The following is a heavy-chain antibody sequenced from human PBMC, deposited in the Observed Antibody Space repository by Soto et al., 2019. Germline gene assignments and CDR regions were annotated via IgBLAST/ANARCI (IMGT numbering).Heavy chain of an antibody. D-gene: IGHD3-22*01. CDR1: GFTFSSYD. J-gene: IGHJ4*02. CDR2: IGTAGDT. CDR3: ERLYDSSGYSHFDY. Sequence: PVGSLRLSCAASGFTFSSYDMHWVRQATGKGLEWVSAIGTAGDTYYPGSVKGRFTISRENAKNSLYLQMNSLRAEDTAVYYCERLYDSSGYSHFDYWGQGTLVTVSA. V-gene: IGHV3-13*01.